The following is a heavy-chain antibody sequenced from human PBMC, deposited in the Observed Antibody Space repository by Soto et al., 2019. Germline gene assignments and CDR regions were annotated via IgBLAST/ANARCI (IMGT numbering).Heavy chain of an antibody. CDR2: IYPPDSDT. CDR1: GRTFINHW. D-gene: IGHD3-22*01. CDR3: ARQIYDSDTGPNFQYYFDS. J-gene: IGHJ4*02. V-gene: IGHV5-51*01. Sequence: GESLKISCKVSGRTFINHWIAWVRQMPGRGLELMGIIYPPDSDTRYSPSFQGQVTISADKSINTAYLQWSSLKASDTAMYYCARQIYDSDTGPNFQYYFDSWGQGTPVTVSS.